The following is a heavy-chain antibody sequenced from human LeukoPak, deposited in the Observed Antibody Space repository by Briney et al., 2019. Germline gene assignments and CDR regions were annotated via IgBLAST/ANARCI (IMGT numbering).Heavy chain of an antibody. V-gene: IGHV4-39*07. CDR3: TRDGEVLSSSWFWFDP. D-gene: IGHD6-13*01. CDR2: IYHSGSA. CDR1: GGSISSGSYY. Sequence: SETLSLTCTVSGGSISSGSYYWSWIRQPPGKGLEWIGNIYHSGSAYYNPSLKSRVTISVDTSKNQFSLKLSSVTAADTAVYYCTRDGEVLSSSWFWFDPWGQGTLVTVSS. J-gene: IGHJ5*02.